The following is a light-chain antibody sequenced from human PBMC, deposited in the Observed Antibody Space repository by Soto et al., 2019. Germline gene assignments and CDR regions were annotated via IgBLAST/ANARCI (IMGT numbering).Light chain of an antibody. V-gene: IGLV2-14*03. Sequence: PGCVCGSIGLVITIFCARSSSDVGGYNYVSWYQQHPGKAPKLMIYDVNNRPSGVSNRFSGSKSGNTASLTISGVQAEDEADYYCTSYTSSSSYVFGTGTKVTVL. CDR2: DVN. CDR1: SSDVGGYNY. CDR3: TSYTSSSSYV. J-gene: IGLJ1*01.